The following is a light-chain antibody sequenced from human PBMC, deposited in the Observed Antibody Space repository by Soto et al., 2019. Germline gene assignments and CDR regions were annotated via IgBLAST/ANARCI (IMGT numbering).Light chain of an antibody. J-gene: IGLJ2*01. Sequence: SSELTQPPSVSVSPGQTASITCSGDKLEDKYACWYQQKPGQSPVLVIYQDTKRPSGIPERFSGSNSGNTATLTISGTQAMDEADSYCQAWDNITAVFGGGTKLTVL. CDR3: QAWDNITAV. CDR1: KLEDKY. V-gene: IGLV3-1*01. CDR2: QDT.